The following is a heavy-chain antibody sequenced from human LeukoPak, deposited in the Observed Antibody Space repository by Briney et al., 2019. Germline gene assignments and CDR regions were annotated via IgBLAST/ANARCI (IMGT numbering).Heavy chain of an antibody. CDR3: ARGPGALFIGYSGHSGFDP. V-gene: IGHV1-8*01. Sequence: GASVKVSCKASGYTFTSYDINWVRQATGQGLEWMGWMNPNSGNTGYAQKFQGRVTMTRNTSISTAYMELSSLRSEDTAVYYCARGPGALFIGYSGHSGFDPWGQGTLVTVSS. J-gene: IGHJ5*02. D-gene: IGHD5-12*01. CDR2: MNPNSGNT. CDR1: GYTFTSYD.